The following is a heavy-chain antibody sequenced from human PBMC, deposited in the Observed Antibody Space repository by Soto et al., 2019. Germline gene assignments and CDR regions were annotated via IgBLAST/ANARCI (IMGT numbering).Heavy chain of an antibody. Sequence: SETLSLTCTVSGGSISSGGYYWSWIRQHPGKGLEWIGYIHYSGSTYYNPSLKSRIIMSVGTSWNQFSLQLSSVTAADTAVYYCASGQIIRGVVDHFWDYWGQGTLVTVSS. CDR3: ASGQIIRGVVDHFWDY. CDR1: GGSISSGGYY. V-gene: IGHV4-31*03. D-gene: IGHD3-10*01. J-gene: IGHJ4*02. CDR2: IHYSGST.